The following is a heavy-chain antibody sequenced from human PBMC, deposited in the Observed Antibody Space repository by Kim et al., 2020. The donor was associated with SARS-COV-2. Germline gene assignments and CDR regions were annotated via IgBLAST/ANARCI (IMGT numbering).Heavy chain of an antibody. CDR2: ISSSSSTI. J-gene: IGHJ4*02. V-gene: IGHV3-48*02. D-gene: IGHD4-17*01. CDR3: ARDWLHHDYGDPEAFDY. Sequence: GGSLRLSCAASGFTFSSYSMNWVRQAPGKGLEWVSYISSSSSTIHYADSVKGRFTISRDNAKNSLYLQMDSLRDEDTAVYYCARDWLHHDYGDPEAFDYWGQGTLVTVSS. CDR1: GFTFSSYS.